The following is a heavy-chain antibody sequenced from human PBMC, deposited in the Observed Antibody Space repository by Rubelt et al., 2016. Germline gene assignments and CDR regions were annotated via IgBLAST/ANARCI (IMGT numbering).Heavy chain of an antibody. CDR2: MRPIGGYI. J-gene: IGHJ4*02. CDR3: ARGIDAGVDY. V-gene: IGHV1-8*01. D-gene: IGHD2-15*01. CDR1: GYTLTELS. Sequence: QVQLVQSGAEVKKPGASVKVSCKVSGYTLTELSMQWVRQAPGKGLEWMGWMRPIGGYIGYAQKFPDRVTMTRKTSISTGDMELSGLRTEDTAVYYCARGIDAGVDYWGQGTVLTVSS.